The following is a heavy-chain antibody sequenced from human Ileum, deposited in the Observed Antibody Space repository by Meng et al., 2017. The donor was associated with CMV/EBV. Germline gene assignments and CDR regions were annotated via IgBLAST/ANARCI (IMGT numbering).Heavy chain of an antibody. CDR2: IYWDDDK. D-gene: IGHD4-17*01. Sequence: ITLNESCPPPVKPTTTLTLTFTFSCFSLATSGVGVGWIRQPPGKAPEWLSLIYWDDDKRYRPSLKSRLTINKDTSRKQVVLTMTNMDPVDTATYYCVHRGVSDYASDYFDYWGPGTLVTVSS. V-gene: IGHV2-5*02. CDR1: CFSLATSGVG. CDR3: VHRGVSDYASDYFDY. J-gene: IGHJ4*02.